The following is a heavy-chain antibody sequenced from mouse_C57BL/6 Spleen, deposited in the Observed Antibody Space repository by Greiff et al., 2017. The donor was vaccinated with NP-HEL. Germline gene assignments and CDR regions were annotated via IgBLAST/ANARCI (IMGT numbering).Heavy chain of an antibody. J-gene: IGHJ3*01. CDR2: INPNNGGT. CDR1: GYTFTDYY. Sequence: EVQLQQSGPELVKPGASVKISCKASGYTFTDYYMNWVKQSHGKSLEWIGDINPNNGGTSYNQKFKGKATVTVDKSSSTAYMELRSLTSEDSAVYYCERRWYYGAYWGQGTLVTVSA. CDR3: ERRWYYGAY. V-gene: IGHV1-26*01. D-gene: IGHD1-1*01.